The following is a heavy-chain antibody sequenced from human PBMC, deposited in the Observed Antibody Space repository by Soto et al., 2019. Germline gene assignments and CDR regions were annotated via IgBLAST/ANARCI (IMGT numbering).Heavy chain of an antibody. D-gene: IGHD3-3*01. CDR1: GGSISSGGYY. V-gene: IGHV4-31*03. Sequence: SETLSLTGTVSGGSISSGGYYWSWIRQHPGKGLEWIGYIYYSGSTYYNPSLKSRVTISVDTSKNQFSLKLSSVTAADTAVYYCARVGYDFWSGYSNWFDPWGQGTLVTVSS. J-gene: IGHJ5*02. CDR2: IYYSGST. CDR3: ARVGYDFWSGYSNWFDP.